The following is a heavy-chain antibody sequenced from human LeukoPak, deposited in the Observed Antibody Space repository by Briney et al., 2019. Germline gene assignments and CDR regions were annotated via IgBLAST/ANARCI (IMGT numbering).Heavy chain of an antibody. V-gene: IGHV3-23*01. J-gene: IGHJ4*02. Sequence: GGTLRLSCAASGFTFSNYGMTWVRQAPGKGLEWVSSISGSAATISYADSVKGRFTISRDNSKNTLYLQMNSLRAEDTAVYYCAKDPMIVVVTAPDYWGQGTLVTVSS. CDR3: AKDPMIVVVTAPDY. CDR2: ISGSAATI. CDR1: GFTFSNYG. D-gene: IGHD3-22*01.